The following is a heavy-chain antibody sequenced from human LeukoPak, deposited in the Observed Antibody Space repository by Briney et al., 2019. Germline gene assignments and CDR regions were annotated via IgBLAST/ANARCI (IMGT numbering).Heavy chain of an antibody. Sequence: GGSLRLSCAAYGFTFSSYAMSWVRQAPGKGLEWVSAISGSGGSTYYADPVKGRFTISRDNSKNTLYLQMNSLRAEDTAVYYCAKPRQTGYYMWYYFDYWGQGTLVTVSS. J-gene: IGHJ4*02. V-gene: IGHV3-23*01. CDR3: AKPRQTGYYMWYYFDY. CDR2: ISGSGGST. D-gene: IGHD3-9*01. CDR1: GFTFSSYA.